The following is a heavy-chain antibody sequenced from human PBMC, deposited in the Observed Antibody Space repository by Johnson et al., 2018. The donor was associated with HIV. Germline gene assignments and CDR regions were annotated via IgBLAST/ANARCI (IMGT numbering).Heavy chain of an antibody. D-gene: IGHD3-22*01. CDR1: GFTVSNNY. J-gene: IGHJ3*02. CDR2: IYRDNST. Sequence: VQLVESGGGLVQPGGSLRLSCAASGFTVSNNYMNWVRQAPGKGLEWVSLIYRDNSTYYAASVKGRFTISRDNSKNTLYLQMNGLRAEDTGLYYCVRDQGYYDSSGYPDAFDIWGQGTMVTVSS. V-gene: IGHV3-66*01. CDR3: VRDQGYYDSSGYPDAFDI.